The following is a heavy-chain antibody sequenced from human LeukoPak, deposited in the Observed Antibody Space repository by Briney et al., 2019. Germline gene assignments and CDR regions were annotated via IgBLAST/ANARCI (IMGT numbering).Heavy chain of an antibody. V-gene: IGHV3-66*01. CDR3: ARALGSSWYRGGWVFDY. D-gene: IGHD6-13*01. CDR2: IYSGGST. Sequence: GGSLRLSCAASGFTVSSNYMSWVRQAPGKGLEWVLVIYSGGSTYYADSVKGRFTISRDNSKNTLYLQMNSLRAEDTAVYYCARALGSSWYRGGWVFDYWGQGTLVTVSS. CDR1: GFTVSSNY. J-gene: IGHJ4*02.